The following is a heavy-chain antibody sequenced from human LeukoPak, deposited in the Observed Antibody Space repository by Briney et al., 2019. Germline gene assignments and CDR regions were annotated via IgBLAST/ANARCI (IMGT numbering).Heavy chain of an antibody. CDR2: INHSGST. Sequence: SETLSLTCAVYGGSFSGYYWSWIRQPPGKGLEWIGEINHSGSTNYNPSLKSRVTISVDTSKNQFSLKLSSVTAADTAVYYCARHKYCSGGSCQRNTRTIDYWGQGTLVTVSS. CDR1: GGSFSGYY. J-gene: IGHJ4*02. CDR3: ARHKYCSGGSCQRNTRTIDY. D-gene: IGHD2-15*01. V-gene: IGHV4-34*01.